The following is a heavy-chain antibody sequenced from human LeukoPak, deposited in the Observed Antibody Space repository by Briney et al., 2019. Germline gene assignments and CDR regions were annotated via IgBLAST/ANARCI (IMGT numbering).Heavy chain of an antibody. CDR3: ARDRPNVDSSSYYSRYDAFDI. CDR1: GGSISSSCYY. V-gene: IGHV4-39*07. Sequence: SETLSLTCTVYGGSISSSCYYWGWSRQPPGKGLEWIGSIYYRRSTYYYPSLKSRVTITVAKSKNIFSLKLSSVTAADPALYFGARDRPNVDSSSYYSRYDAFDIWGQGTMVTVSS. J-gene: IGHJ3*02. D-gene: IGHD3-22*01. CDR2: IYYRRST.